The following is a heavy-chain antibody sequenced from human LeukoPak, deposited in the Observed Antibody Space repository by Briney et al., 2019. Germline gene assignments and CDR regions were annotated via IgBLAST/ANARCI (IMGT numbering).Heavy chain of an antibody. CDR1: GFTFSSYS. V-gene: IGHV3-21*01. CDR2: ISSSSSHI. Sequence: PGGSLRLFCAASGFTFSSYSMNWVRQAPGKGLEWVSSISSSSSHIYYADSVKGRFTISRDNAKNSLYMQMNSPRAEDTAVYYCARSYGDYALGAFDIWGQGTMVTVSS. CDR3: ARSYGDYALGAFDI. J-gene: IGHJ3*02. D-gene: IGHD4-17*01.